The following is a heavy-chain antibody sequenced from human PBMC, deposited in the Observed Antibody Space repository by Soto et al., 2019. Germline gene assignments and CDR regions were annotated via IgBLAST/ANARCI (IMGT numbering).Heavy chain of an antibody. D-gene: IGHD6-19*01. CDR3: ARGGWTNDY. CDR1: GGSISNNY. Sequence: QVQLQESGPGLVKPSETLSLTCTISGGSISNNYWSWIRQPPGKGLEWIGYIHYSGSTNYKSSLKSRVTISVDTSNNQFSLKLSSVTAAVTAVYYCARGGWTNDYRGQGTLVTVSS. V-gene: IGHV4-59*01. J-gene: IGHJ4*02. CDR2: IHYSGST.